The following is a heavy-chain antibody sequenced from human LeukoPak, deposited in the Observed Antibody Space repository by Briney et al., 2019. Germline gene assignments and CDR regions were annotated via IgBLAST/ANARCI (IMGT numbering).Heavy chain of an antibody. J-gene: IGHJ4*02. Sequence: ASVKVSCKASGYTFTSYYMHWVRQAPGQGPEWMGIINPSGGSTSYAQKFQGRVTMTRDTSTSTVYMELSSLRSEDTAVYYCARDRTWTYYDYVWGSPWYYFDYWGQGTLVTVSS. D-gene: IGHD3-16*01. CDR3: ARDRTWTYYDYVWGSPWYYFDY. CDR2: INPSGGST. CDR1: GYTFTSYY. V-gene: IGHV1-46*01.